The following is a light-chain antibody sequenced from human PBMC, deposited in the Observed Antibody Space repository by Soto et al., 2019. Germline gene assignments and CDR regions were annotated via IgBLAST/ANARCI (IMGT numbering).Light chain of an antibody. Sequence: EIQMTQSPSSLSASVGDRVTITCHASQDISNYLNWYQQKPGKAPKLLIYDASNLETGVPSRFSGSGSGTDFTFTIRSLQPEDIATYYCQQTYYSPEFIVGPGTKVDIK. CDR2: DAS. CDR3: QQTYYSPEFI. J-gene: IGKJ3*01. CDR1: QDISNY. V-gene: IGKV1-33*01.